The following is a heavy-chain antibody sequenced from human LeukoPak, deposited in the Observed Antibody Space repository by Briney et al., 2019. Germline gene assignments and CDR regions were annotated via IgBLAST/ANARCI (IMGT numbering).Heavy chain of an antibody. CDR1: GYTFGTHW. CDR2: INPSGDFR. D-gene: IGHD3-22*01. J-gene: IGHJ4*02. CDR3: ARAGYYYDSSGYYPRY. V-gene: IGHV1-46*01. Sequence: GASVRVSCKASGYTFGTHWMHWVRQAPGQGLEWMAIINPSGDFRSYAQKFQGRLTVTRDMSTRTVYMELSDLRPEDTAVYYCARAGYYYDSSGYYPRYWGQGTLVTVSS.